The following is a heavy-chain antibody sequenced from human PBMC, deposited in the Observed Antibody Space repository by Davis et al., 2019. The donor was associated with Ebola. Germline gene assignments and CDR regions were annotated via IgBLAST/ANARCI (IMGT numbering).Heavy chain of an antibody. V-gene: IGHV3-21*01. CDR3: ARSNV. Sequence: GESLKIPCAASGFTFSTYSMNWVRQAPGKGLEWVSSISSRSYSIYYADSVKGRFTISRDNAKNSLYLQMNNLRAEDTAVYFCARSNVWGKGTTVTVSS. CDR2: ISSRSYSI. CDR1: GFTFSTYS. J-gene: IGHJ6*04.